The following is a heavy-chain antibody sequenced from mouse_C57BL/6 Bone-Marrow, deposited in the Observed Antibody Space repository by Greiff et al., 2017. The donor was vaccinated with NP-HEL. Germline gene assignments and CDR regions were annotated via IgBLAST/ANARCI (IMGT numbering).Heavy chain of an antibody. CDR1: GFNIKDDY. CDR3: TASYYYGSYYFDY. D-gene: IGHD1-1*01. J-gene: IGHJ2*01. V-gene: IGHV14-4*01. CDR2: IDPENGDT. Sequence: VQLKQSGAELVRPGASVKLSCTASGFNIKDDYMHWVKQRPEQGLEWIGWIDPENGDTEYASKFQGKATITADTSSNTAYLQLSSLTSEDTAVYYCTASYYYGSYYFDYWGQGTTLTVSS.